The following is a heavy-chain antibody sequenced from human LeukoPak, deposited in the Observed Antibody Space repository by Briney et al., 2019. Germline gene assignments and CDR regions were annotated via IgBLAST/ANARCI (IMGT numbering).Heavy chain of an antibody. CDR1: GASIRSDTYNYY. Sequence: PSETLSLTCTVSGASIRSDTYNYYWGWIRQPPGKGLEWIGGIFLSGSTSSNPSLKSRVTISVDTSKNHFGLNLNSMAASDTAVYYCARHKTGSFSTASDYWGQGTLVTVSS. D-gene: IGHD1-26*01. CDR3: ARHKTGSFSTASDY. J-gene: IGHJ4*02. V-gene: IGHV4-39*01. CDR2: IFLSGST.